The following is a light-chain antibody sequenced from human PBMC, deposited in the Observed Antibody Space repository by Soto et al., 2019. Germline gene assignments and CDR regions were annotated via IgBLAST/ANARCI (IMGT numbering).Light chain of an antibody. CDR1: SSDVGGYNY. Sequence: QSALTQPRSVSGSPGQSVTISCTGTSSDVGGYNYVSWYQQHPGKAPKLMIYDVSKRPSGVPGRFSGSKSGNTASLTISGLHAEDEADYYCCSYTGSVVFGGGTKLTVL. CDR3: CSYTGSVV. CDR2: DVS. V-gene: IGLV2-11*01. J-gene: IGLJ2*01.